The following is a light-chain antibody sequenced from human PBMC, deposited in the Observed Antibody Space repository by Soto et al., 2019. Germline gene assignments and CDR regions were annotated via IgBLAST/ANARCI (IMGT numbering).Light chain of an antibody. Sequence: DIHMTQSPSTLSASVLDRFTITCRASQSVSTWLAWYQQKPGKAPKILIYDASSLQSGVPSRFSGSGSGTEFTLTISSLQPDDFATYYCQQYKSFSWTFGQGTKVDIK. J-gene: IGKJ1*01. CDR3: QQYKSFSWT. CDR1: QSVSTW. V-gene: IGKV1-5*01. CDR2: DAS.